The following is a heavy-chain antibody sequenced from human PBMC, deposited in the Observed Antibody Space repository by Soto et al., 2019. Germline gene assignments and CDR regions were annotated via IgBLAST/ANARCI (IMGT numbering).Heavy chain of an antibody. CDR3: ARAIGVVNRAHFDY. Sequence: EVQLVESGGGLVKPGGSLRLSCAASGFTFSSYSMNWVRQAPGKGLEWVSSISSSSSYIYYADSVKGRFTISRDNAKNSLYLQMNSLRAEDTAVYYCARAIGVVNRAHFDYWGQGTLVTVSS. J-gene: IGHJ4*02. CDR2: ISSSSSYI. CDR1: GFTFSSYS. V-gene: IGHV3-21*01. D-gene: IGHD3-22*01.